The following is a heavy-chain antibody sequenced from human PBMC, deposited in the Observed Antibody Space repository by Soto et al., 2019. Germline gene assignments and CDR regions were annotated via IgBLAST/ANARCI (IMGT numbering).Heavy chain of an antibody. J-gene: IGHJ4*02. D-gene: IGHD2-21*01. CDR3: ARVYVFVGRAFSFDY. V-gene: IGHV4-4*02. Sequence: QVQLQESGPEVLKPSGTLSLSCAVSGGSFSTTHRWTWVRQAPAKGLEWIGEVYDSGNTNYSPSLKSRVTISQDQSKTEFYLKLTSVTAADTAVYYCARVYVFVGRAFSFDYWGQGALVTVSA. CDR2: VYDSGNT. CDR1: GGSFSTTHR.